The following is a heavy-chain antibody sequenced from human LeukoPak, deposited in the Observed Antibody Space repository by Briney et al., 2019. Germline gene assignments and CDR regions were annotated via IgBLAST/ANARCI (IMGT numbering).Heavy chain of an antibody. D-gene: IGHD6-13*01. J-gene: IGHJ6*03. V-gene: IGHV4-59*01. CDR3: ARSGALVLGYYYYMDV. CDR1: GGSISSYY. Sequence: SETLSLTCTVSGGSISSYYWSWIRQPPGKGLEWIGYIYYSGSTNYNPSLKSRVTISVDTSKNQFSLKLSSVTAADTAVYYCARSGALVLGYYYYMDVWGKGTTVTVSS. CDR2: IYYSGST.